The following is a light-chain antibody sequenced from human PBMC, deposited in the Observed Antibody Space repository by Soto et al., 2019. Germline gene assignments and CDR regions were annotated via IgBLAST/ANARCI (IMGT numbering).Light chain of an antibody. Sequence: SALTQPASVSGSPGQSITISCTGTSSDVGSYNLVSWYQQHRGKAPKLMIYEGSKRPSGVSNRFSGSKSGNTASLTISGLQAEDEADYYCCSYAGSSTFFGTGTKVTVL. CDR3: CSYAGSSTF. V-gene: IGLV2-23*03. CDR1: SSDVGSYNL. J-gene: IGLJ1*01. CDR2: EGS.